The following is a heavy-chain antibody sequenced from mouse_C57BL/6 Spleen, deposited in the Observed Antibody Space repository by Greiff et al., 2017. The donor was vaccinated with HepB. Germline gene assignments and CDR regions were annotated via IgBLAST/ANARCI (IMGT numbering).Heavy chain of an antibody. J-gene: IGHJ4*01. CDR3: ARGGTGPYAMDY. CDR2: ISYSGST. D-gene: IGHD4-1*01. V-gene: IGHV3-1*01. CDR1: GYSITSGYD. Sequence: EVQVVESGPGMVKPSQSLSLTCTVTGYSITSGYDWHWIRHFPGNKLEWMGYISYSGSTNYNPSLKSRISITHDTSKNHFFLKLNSVTTEDTATYYCARGGTGPYAMDYWGQGTSVTVSS.